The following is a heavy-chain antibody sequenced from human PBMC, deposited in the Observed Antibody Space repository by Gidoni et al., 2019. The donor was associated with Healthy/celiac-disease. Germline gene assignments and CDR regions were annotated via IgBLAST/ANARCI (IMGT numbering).Heavy chain of an antibody. V-gene: IGHV3-9*01. D-gene: IGHD4-4*01. CDR1: GFTFDDYA. J-gene: IGHJ4*02. CDR2: ISWNSGSI. Sequence: EVQLVESGGGLVQPGRSLRLSCAASGFTFDDYAMHWVRQAPGKGLEWVSGISWNSGSIGYADSVKGRFTISRDNAKNSLYLQMNSLRAEDTALYYCAKALDSKGLIDWGQGTLVTVSS. CDR3: AKALDSKGLID.